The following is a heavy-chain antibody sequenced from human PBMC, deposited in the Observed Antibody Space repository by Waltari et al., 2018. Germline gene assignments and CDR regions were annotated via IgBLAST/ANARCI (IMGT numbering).Heavy chain of an antibody. CDR2: INPNSGGT. V-gene: IGHV1-2*06. CDR1: GYTFTGYY. J-gene: IGHJ4*02. D-gene: IGHD2-2*01. CDR3: ARGRLTSSTSCYWNY. Sequence: QVQLVQSGAEVKKPGASVKVSYKASGYTFTGYYMHWVRQAPGQGLEWMGRINPNSGGTNYAQKFQGRVTMTRDTSISTAYMELSRLRSDDTAVYYCARGRLTSSTSCYWNYWGQGTLVTVSS.